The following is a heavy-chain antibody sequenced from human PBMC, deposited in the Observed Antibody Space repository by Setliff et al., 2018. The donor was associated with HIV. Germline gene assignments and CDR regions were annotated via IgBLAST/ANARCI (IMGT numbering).Heavy chain of an antibody. Sequence: SETLSLTCTVSGGSINIFFWSWIRQPPGKGLEWIGYIYSDDGSTRYNPSLNSRAIISLDRSKSHFSLTLNSVTAADTAVYYCERHVTVTYSHFDHWGQGALVTVSS. D-gene: IGHD4-17*01. J-gene: IGHJ4*02. V-gene: IGHV4-59*08. CDR1: GGSINIFF. CDR3: ERHVTVTYSHFDH. CDR2: IYSDDGST.